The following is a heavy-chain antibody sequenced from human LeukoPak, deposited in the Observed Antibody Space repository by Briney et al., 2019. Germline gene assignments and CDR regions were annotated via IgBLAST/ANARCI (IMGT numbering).Heavy chain of an antibody. CDR1: GGSISSARYY. J-gene: IGHJ4*02. Sequence: SQTLSLTCTVSGGSISSARYYWSWIRQPAGKGLEWIGRIYTSASTNYNASLKSRVTISGDTSKNQISLRLSSVTAADTAVYYCARMGESGRYHDYWGQGTLVTVSS. CDR2: IYTSAST. V-gene: IGHV4-61*02. D-gene: IGHD3-16*01. CDR3: ARMGESGRYHDY.